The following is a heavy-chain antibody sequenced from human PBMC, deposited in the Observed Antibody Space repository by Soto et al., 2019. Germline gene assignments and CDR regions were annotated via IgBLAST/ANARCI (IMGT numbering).Heavy chain of an antibody. D-gene: IGHD3-22*01. CDR2: ISGSGGST. V-gene: IGHV3-23*01. J-gene: IGHJ6*02. CDR1: GFTFSSYA. Sequence: PGGSLRLSCAASGFTFSSYAMSWVRRAPGKGLEWVSAISGSGGSTYYADSVKGRFTISRDNSKNTLYLQMNSLRAEDTAVYYCAKHSLYYDSSGYYYAPSYYYGMDVWGQGTTVTVSS. CDR3: AKHSLYYDSSGYYYAPSYYYGMDV.